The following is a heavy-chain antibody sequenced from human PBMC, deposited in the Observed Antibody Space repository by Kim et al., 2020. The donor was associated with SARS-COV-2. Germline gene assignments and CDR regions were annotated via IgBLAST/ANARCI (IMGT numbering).Heavy chain of an antibody. J-gene: IGHJ4*02. Sequence: GGSLRLSCAASGFTFSSYGMNWVRQAPGKGLEWVSAIGGSGIDTYYADSVKGRFTISRDNSKNTLYLQMNGLRAEDTAVYYCAKSVQGGSNWYYIFDNWGQGTLVTVSS. CDR3: AKSVQGGSNWYYIFDN. V-gene: IGHV3-23*01. D-gene: IGHD6-13*01. CDR1: GFTFSSYG. CDR2: IGGSGIDT.